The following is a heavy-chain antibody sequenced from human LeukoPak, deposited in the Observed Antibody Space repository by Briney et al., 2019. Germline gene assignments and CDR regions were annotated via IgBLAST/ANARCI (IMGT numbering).Heavy chain of an antibody. CDR2: ISSSSSYI. D-gene: IGHD1-7*01. V-gene: IGHV3-21*01. Sequence: PGGSLRLSCAASGFTFSSYIMNWVRQAPGKELEWVSSISSSSSYIYYADSVKGRFTISRDNAKNSLYLQMNSLRAEDTAVYYCARDAATGITGTNWFDPWGQGTLVTVSS. J-gene: IGHJ5*02. CDR3: ARDAATGITGTNWFDP. CDR1: GFTFSSYI.